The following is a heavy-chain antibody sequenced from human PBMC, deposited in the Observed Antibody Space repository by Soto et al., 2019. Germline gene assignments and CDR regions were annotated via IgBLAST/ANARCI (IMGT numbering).Heavy chain of an antibody. CDR2: IWYDGSNK. CDR3: AREGFGGPGMGV. CDR1: GFTFSSYG. J-gene: IGHJ6*02. Sequence: QVQLVESGGGVVQPGRSLRLSCAASGFTFSSYGMHWVRQAPGKGLEWVAVIWYDGSNKYYADSVKGRFTISRDNSKNTLSLEMNSLRAEDTAVYYCAREGFGGPGMGVWGQGTTVTVSS. V-gene: IGHV3-33*01. D-gene: IGHD3-16*01.